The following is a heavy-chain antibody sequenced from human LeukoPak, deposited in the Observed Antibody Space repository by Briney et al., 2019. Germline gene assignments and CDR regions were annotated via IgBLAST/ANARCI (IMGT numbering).Heavy chain of an antibody. CDR1: GGSISGRRYY. D-gene: IGHD4-23*01. CDR3: ARGARASSTVVTRYYYYGMDV. CDR2: IHYDGAT. J-gene: IGHJ6*02. Sequence: SETLSLTCSVSGGSISGRRYYWGWIRQPPGRGLEWIGSIHYDGATYYNPSLKSRVTMSVDTSKNQVSLKLRSGTAADTAVYYCARGARASSTVVTRYYYYGMDVWGQGTTVTVSS. V-gene: IGHV4-39*01.